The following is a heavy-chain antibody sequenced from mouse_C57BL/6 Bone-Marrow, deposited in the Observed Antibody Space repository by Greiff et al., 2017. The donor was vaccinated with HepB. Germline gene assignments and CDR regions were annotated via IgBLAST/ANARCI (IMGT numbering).Heavy chain of an antibody. CDR3: ARPGRGFAY. CDR2: INPNNGGT. J-gene: IGHJ3*01. D-gene: IGHD3-3*01. Sequence: EVQLQPSGPELVKPGASVKISCKASGYTFTDYYMNWVKQSHGKSLEWIGDINPNNGGTSYNQKFKGKATLTVDKSSSTAYMELRSLTSEDSAVYYCARPGRGFAYWGQGTLVTVSA. V-gene: IGHV1-26*01. CDR1: GYTFTDYY.